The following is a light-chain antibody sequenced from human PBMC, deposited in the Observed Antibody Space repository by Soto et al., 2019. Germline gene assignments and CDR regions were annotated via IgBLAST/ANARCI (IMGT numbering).Light chain of an antibody. CDR2: GAS. J-gene: IGKJ4*01. V-gene: IGKV3-20*01. CDR3: QQYGSSPT. CDR1: QSVSSSY. Sequence: EIVLTQSPGTLSLSPGERATLSCRASQSVSSSYLAWYQQKPGQAPRLLIYGASSRATGIPDRFSGSRSGTDFTLTISRLEPEDFAVYYCQQYGSSPTFGGGTKVDIK.